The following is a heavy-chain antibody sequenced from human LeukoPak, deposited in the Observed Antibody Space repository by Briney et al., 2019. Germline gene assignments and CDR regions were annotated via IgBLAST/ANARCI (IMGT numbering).Heavy chain of an antibody. J-gene: IGHJ1*01. V-gene: IGHV1-24*01. CDR1: GYTLTELS. CDR3: ARDSADCSGGSCYSAEYFHH. Sequence: ASVKVSCKVSGYTLTELSMHWVRQAPGKGLEWMGGFDPEDGETIYAQKFQGRVTMTEDTSTDTAYMELSSLRSDDTAVYYCARDSADCSGGSCYSAEYFHHWGQGTLVTVSS. D-gene: IGHD2-15*01. CDR2: FDPEDGET.